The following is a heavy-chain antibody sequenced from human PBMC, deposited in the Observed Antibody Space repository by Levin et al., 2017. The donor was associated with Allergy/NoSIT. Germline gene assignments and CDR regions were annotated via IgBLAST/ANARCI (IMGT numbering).Heavy chain of an antibody. CDR3: ASSATYDFWSGYLYYFDY. V-gene: IGHV1-69*06. CDR1: GGTFSSYA. Sequence: SVKVSCKASGGTFSSYAISWVRQAPGQGLEWMGGIIPIFGTANYAQKFQGRVTITADKSTSTAYMELSSLRSEDTAVYYCASSATYDFWSGYLYYFDYWGQGTLVTVSS. CDR2: IIPIFGTA. J-gene: IGHJ4*02. D-gene: IGHD3-3*01.